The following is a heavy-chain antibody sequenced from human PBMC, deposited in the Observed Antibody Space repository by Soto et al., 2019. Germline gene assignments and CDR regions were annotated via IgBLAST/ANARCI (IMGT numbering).Heavy chain of an antibody. V-gene: IGHV1-69*13. Sequence: SVKVSCKASGGTFSSYAISWVRQAPGQGLEWMGGIIPIFGTANYAQKFQGRVTITADESTSTAYMELSSVTAADTAVYYCARGSRITGTTSWFDPWGQGTLVTVSS. CDR1: GGTFSSYA. CDR3: ARGSRITGTTSWFDP. CDR2: IIPIFGTA. J-gene: IGHJ5*02. D-gene: IGHD1-7*01.